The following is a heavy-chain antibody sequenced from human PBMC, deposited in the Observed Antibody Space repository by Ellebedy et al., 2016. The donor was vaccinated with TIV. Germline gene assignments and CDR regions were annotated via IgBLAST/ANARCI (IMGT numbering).Heavy chain of an antibody. CDR3: ARTSHGSGSPGGY. J-gene: IGHJ4*02. V-gene: IGHV1-3*01. CDR2: INAGNGNT. Sequence: ASVKVSCXASGYTFTSYAMHWVRQAPGQRLEWMGWINAGNGNTKYSQKFQGRVTITRDTSTSTAYTELRSLRSDDTAVYYCARTSHGSGSPGGYWGQGTQVTVSS. CDR1: GYTFTSYA. D-gene: IGHD3-10*01.